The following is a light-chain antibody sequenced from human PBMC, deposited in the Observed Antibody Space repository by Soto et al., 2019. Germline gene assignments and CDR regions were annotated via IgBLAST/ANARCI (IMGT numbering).Light chain of an antibody. CDR3: SSYTSSSTYVV. Sequence: QSALTQPASVSGSPGQSITFSCTGTSSDVGGYNYVSWYQQHPGKAPKLMIYDVSNRPSGVSNRFSGSKSGNTASLTISGLQAEDEADYYCSSYTSSSTYVVFGGGTKVTVL. CDR2: DVS. CDR1: SSDVGGYNY. J-gene: IGLJ2*01. V-gene: IGLV2-14*01.